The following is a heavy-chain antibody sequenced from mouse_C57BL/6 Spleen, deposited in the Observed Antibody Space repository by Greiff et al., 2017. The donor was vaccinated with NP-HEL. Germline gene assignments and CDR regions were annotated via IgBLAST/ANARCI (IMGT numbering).Heavy chain of an antibody. J-gene: IGHJ2*01. CDR3: ARSGVDY. CDR2: IDPSDSYT. D-gene: IGHD3-1*01. V-gene: IGHV1-69*01. CDR1: GYTFTSSW. Sequence: QVQLQQPGAELVMPGASVKLSCKASGYTFTSSWMHWVKQRPGQGLEWIGEIDPSDSYTNYNQKFKGKSTLTVDKSSSTAYMQLSSLTSEDSAVYYCARSGVDYWGQGTTLTVSS.